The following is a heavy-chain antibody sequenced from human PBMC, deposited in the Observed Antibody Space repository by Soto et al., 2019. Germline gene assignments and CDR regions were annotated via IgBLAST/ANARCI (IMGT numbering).Heavy chain of an antibody. CDR1: GNIFNNDW. CDR2: MHPGDSDN. D-gene: IGHD2-15*01. Sequence: GESLKISCKGFGNIFNNDWIGWVRQAPGKGLEWMGMMHPGDSDNRYSQPFQGQVTISGDKSISTVYLQWSSLRAEDTAVYYCAKDRMNHNSVWDPFDIWGQGTMVTVSS. J-gene: IGHJ3*02. CDR3: AKDRMNHNSVWDPFDI. V-gene: IGHV5-51*01.